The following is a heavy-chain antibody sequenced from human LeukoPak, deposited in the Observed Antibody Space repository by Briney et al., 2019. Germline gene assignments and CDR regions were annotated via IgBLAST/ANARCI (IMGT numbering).Heavy chain of an antibody. J-gene: IGHJ4*02. CDR3: ARDDAAWNWNQIDYFDY. D-gene: IGHD1-1*01. CDR1: GYTFTSYG. Sequence: ASVTVSCKSSGYTFTSYGISWVRQAHGQGLEWMGWITAYNGNTNYAQKLQGRVTMTTDTSTITAYMELRSLRSDDTAVYYCARDDAAWNWNQIDYFDYWGQGTLVTVSS. V-gene: IGHV1-18*01. CDR2: ITAYNGNT.